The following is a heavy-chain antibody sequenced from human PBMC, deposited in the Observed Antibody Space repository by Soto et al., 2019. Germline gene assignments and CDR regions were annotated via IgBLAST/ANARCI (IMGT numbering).Heavy chain of an antibody. D-gene: IGHD3-10*01. V-gene: IGHV3-30-3*01. J-gene: IGHJ6*02. CDR3: ARDSGAWDNYYYYGMDV. CDR1: GFTFSSYA. CDR2: ISYDGSNK. Sequence: PGGSLRLSCAASGFTFSSYAMHWVRQAPGKGLEWVAVISYDGSNKYYADSVKGRFTISRDNSKNTLYLQMNSLRAEDTAVYYCARDSGAWDNYYYYGMDVWGQGTTVTVSS.